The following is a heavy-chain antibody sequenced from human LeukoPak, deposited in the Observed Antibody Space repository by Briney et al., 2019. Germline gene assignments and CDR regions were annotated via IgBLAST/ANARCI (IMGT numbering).Heavy chain of an antibody. V-gene: IGHV3-11*01. CDR1: GFTLTEYC. D-gene: IGHD2-2*01. CDR2: ISSSGQII. J-gene: IGHJ4*02. CDR3: ARDIDGPIGYCSSVNCRTDS. Sequence: GGSLRLSCAASGFTLTEYCMSWIRQAPGKRLEWVSYISSSGQIIFYGDSVKGRFTISRDSAKNSLYLQLNSLRVEDSAVYYCARDIDGPIGYCSSVNCRTDSWGQGILVTVSS.